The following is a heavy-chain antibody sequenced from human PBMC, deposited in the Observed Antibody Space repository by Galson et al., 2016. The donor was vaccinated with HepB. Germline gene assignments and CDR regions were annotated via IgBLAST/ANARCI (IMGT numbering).Heavy chain of an antibody. J-gene: IGHJ6*02. CDR2: LYYSGST. D-gene: IGHD7-27*01. CDR3: AGHRGRPWGYYYYGMDV. CDR1: GGPISSSSYY. Sequence: GGPISSSSYYWDWIRQPPGKGLEWIGSLYYSGSTYYNPSLKSRDTISVDTSKNQFSLMLTSVTAADTAVYYCAGHRGRPWGYYYYGMDVWGQGTTVTVSS. V-gene: IGHV4-39*07.